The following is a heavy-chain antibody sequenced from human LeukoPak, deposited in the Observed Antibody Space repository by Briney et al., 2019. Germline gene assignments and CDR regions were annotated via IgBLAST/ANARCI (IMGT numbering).Heavy chain of an antibody. CDR1: GFTFSSYS. V-gene: IGHV3-48*02. CDR2: ISSSSSTI. CDR3: ASLSMITMVRGVIPDY. Sequence: AGGSLRLSCAASGFTFSSYSMNWVRQAPGKGLEWVSYISSSSSTIYYADSAKGRFTISRDNAKNSLYLQMNSLRDEDTAVYYCASLSMITMVRGVIPDYWGQGTLVTVSS. D-gene: IGHD3-10*01. J-gene: IGHJ4*02.